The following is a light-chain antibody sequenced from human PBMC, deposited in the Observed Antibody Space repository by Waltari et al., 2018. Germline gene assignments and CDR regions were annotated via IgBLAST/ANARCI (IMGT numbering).Light chain of an antibody. J-gene: IGLJ3*02. V-gene: IGLV3-25*03. Sequence: SYELTQPPSVSVSPGQSANITCSGDALPKQYTSWYQQKPGQAPVLIIYRDIKRASGIPGRISGSSSGTTATLTIGGVQAEDEADYFCQSADMSATDWVFGGGTKMTVL. CDR1: ALPKQY. CDR2: RDI. CDR3: QSADMSATDWV.